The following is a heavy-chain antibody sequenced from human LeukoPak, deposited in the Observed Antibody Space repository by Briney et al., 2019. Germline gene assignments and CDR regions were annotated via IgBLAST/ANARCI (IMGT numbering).Heavy chain of an antibody. CDR1: GGSISSYY. CDR3: ARGVVPARGDWFDP. V-gene: IGHV4-4*07. J-gene: IGHJ5*02. D-gene: IGHD2-2*01. Sequence: PSETLSLTCTVSGGSISSYYWSWIRQPAGKGLEWIGRIYTSGSTNYNPSLKRRVTISVDKSKNQFSLKLSSVTAADTAVYYCARGVVPARGDWFDPWGQGTLVTVSS. CDR2: IYTSGST.